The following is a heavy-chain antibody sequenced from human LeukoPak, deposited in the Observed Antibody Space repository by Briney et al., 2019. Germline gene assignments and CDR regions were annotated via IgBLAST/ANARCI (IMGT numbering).Heavy chain of an antibody. Sequence: GESLKISCKGSGYSFTSHLIGRVRPVPGKGLEWMGIIYPGDSDTRYSPSFQGQVTISADKSISTAYLQWSSLKASDTAMYYCARRVSVGFDPWGQGTLVTVSS. CDR1: GYSFTSHL. V-gene: IGHV5-51*01. CDR2: IYPGDSDT. CDR3: ARRVSVGFDP. J-gene: IGHJ5*02. D-gene: IGHD6-19*01.